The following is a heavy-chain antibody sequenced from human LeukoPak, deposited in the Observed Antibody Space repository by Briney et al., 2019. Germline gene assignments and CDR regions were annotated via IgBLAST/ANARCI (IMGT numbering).Heavy chain of an antibody. D-gene: IGHD3-22*01. CDR1: GGSVSSGPYY. Sequence: SETLSLTCSVSGGSVSSGPYYWSWIRQPPGKGLEWIGYIYYSGSTNYNPSLKSRVTISVDTSKNQFSLKLSSVTAADTAVYYCARADSSGYYLAFDIWGQGTMVTVSS. V-gene: IGHV4-61*01. CDR2: IYYSGST. CDR3: ARADSSGYYLAFDI. J-gene: IGHJ3*02.